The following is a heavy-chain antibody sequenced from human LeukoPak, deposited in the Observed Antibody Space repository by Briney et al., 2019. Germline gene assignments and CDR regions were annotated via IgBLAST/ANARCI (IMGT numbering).Heavy chain of an antibody. CDR1: GGTFSSYT. D-gene: IGHD3-10*01. J-gene: IGHJ4*02. V-gene: IGHV1-46*01. CDR3: ARRSGSGRVDY. Sequence: ASVKVSCKASGGTFSSYTISWVRQAPGQGLEWMGIINPSGGSTSYAQKFQGRVTMTRDTSTSTVYMELSSLRSEDTAVYYCARRSGSGRVDYWGQGMLVTVSS. CDR2: INPSGGST.